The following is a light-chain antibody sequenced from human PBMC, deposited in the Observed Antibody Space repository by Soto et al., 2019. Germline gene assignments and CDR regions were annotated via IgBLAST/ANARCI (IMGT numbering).Light chain of an antibody. V-gene: IGLV1-40*01. Sequence: QSVLTQPPSVSGAPGQRVTISCTGSSSNIGAGYDVHWYQQLPGTAPKLLVSGDTNRPSGVPDRFSGSKSGTSASLAITGLRAEDEADYYCQSFDSSLSGWVFCGGTKLTVL. J-gene: IGLJ3*02. CDR3: QSFDSSLSGWV. CDR1: SSNIGAGYD. CDR2: GDT.